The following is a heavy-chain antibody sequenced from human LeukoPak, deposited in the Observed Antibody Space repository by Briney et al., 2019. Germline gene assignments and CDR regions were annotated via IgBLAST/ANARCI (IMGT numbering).Heavy chain of an antibody. J-gene: IGHJ4*02. Sequence: SETLSLTCAVYGGSFSGYYWSWIRQPPGKGLEWIGEINHSGSTNYNPSLKSRVTISVDTSKNQFSLKLSSVTAADTAVYYCARATRIFAVVMWGQGTLVTVSS. CDR3: ARATRIFAVVM. V-gene: IGHV4-34*01. CDR1: GGSFSGYY. D-gene: IGHD3-3*01. CDR2: INHSGST.